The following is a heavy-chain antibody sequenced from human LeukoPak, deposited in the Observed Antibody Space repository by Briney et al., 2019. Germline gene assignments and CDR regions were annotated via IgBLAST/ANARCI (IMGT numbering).Heavy chain of an antibody. CDR3: TTCLNGAGQPVAIYYYGMDV. V-gene: IGHV1-24*01. D-gene: IGHD2-2*01. Sequence: ASVKVSCKVSGYTLTEMSIHWVRQAPGGALEWMGGFDPEDGETVYAPKFQGRVTVTEDTSADTAYMELSSLRSEDTAVYYCTTCLNGAGQPVAIYYYGMDVWGQGTTVTVSS. CDR2: FDPEDGET. J-gene: IGHJ6*02. CDR1: GYTLTEMS.